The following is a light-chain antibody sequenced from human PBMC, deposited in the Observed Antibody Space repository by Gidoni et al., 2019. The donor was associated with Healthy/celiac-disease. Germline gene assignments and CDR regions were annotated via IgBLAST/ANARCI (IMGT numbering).Light chain of an antibody. CDR3: QQSYSTPYT. CDR2: AES. Sequence: DIQMTQSPSSLSASVGDRVTITCGASQSISSYLNWYHQKPGKAPKLLIYAESSLQSGVPSRFSGSGSGTDFTLTISSLQPEDFATYYCQQSYSTPYTFGQGTKLEIK. CDR1: QSISSY. J-gene: IGKJ2*01. V-gene: IGKV1-39*01.